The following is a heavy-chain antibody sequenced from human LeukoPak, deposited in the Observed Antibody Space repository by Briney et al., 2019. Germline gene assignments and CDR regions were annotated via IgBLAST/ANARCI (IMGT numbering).Heavy chain of an antibody. CDR3: ARGRDSRFDP. D-gene: IGHD3-22*01. CDR1: GFTFSSYS. Sequence: GGSLRLSCAASGFTFSSYSMNWVRQAPGKGLEWVSSISSSSSYIHYADSVKGRFTISRDNAKNSLYLQMNSLRAEDTAVYYCARGRDSRFDPWGQGTLVTVSS. V-gene: IGHV3-21*01. CDR2: ISSSSSYI. J-gene: IGHJ5*02.